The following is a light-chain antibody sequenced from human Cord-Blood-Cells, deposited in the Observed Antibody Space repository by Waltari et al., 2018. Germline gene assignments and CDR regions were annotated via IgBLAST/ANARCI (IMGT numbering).Light chain of an antibody. CDR3: QQYYNIPYT. J-gene: IGKJ2*01. CDR2: DAS. V-gene: IGKV1-33*01. Sequence: DSQMTHSPSSLSASVVDRVAINCQESQDISNYLNWYQQKPGKAPKLLIYDASNLETGVPSRFSGSGSGTDFTLTISSLQPEDIAIYYCQQYYNIPYTFGQGTKLEIK. CDR1: QDISNY.